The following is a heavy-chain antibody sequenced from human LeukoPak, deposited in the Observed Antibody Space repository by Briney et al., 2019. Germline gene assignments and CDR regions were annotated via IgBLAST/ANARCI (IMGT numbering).Heavy chain of an antibody. J-gene: IGHJ4*02. CDR3: AREDRFTIFGVVNY. V-gene: IGHV1-2*02. CDR1: GYTFTSYG. Sequence: HGASVKVSCKASGYTFTSYGISWVRQAPGQGLEWMGWINPDSGGTNYAQKFQGRVTMTRDTSISTAYMELSRLRSDDTAVYYCAREDRFTIFGVVNYWGQGTLVTVSS. D-gene: IGHD3-3*01. CDR2: INPDSGGT.